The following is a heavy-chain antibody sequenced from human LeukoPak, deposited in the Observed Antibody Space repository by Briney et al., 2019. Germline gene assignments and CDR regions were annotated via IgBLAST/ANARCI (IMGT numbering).Heavy chain of an antibody. J-gene: IGHJ6*02. Sequence: GGSLRLSCAASGFTVSSNYMSWVRQAPGKGLEWVSVIYSGGSTYYADSVKGRFTISRDNSENTLYLQMNSLRAEDTAVYYCARGYSYYYYGMDVWGQGTTVTVSS. CDR2: IYSGGST. V-gene: IGHV3-53*01. CDR1: GFTVSSNY. CDR3: ARGYSYYYYGMDV. D-gene: IGHD1-1*01.